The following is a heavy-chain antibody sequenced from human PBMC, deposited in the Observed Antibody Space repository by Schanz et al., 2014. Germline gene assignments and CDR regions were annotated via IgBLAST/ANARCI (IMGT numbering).Heavy chain of an antibody. CDR2: ISHSGDT. CDR3: ARMYINLSQLSAFHYFDN. Sequence: QLQLRQWVAGLLRPSETLSLTCAVYGGSFSGYYWTWIRQPPGKRLEWIGEISHSGDTNFNPSLKSRVTISVDTSKSQFSLRMNSLTAADTAIYYCARMYINLSQLSAFHYFDNWGPGTLVTVSS. D-gene: IGHD1-1*01. CDR1: GGSFSGYY. J-gene: IGHJ4*02. V-gene: IGHV4-34*01.